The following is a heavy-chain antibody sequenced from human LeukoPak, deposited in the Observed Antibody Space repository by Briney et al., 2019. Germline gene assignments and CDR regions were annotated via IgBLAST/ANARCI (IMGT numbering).Heavy chain of an antibody. CDR3: AKVGSGPRGGPATYYMDV. CDR2: INPNSGGT. Sequence: ASVKVSCKASGYTFTGYYMHWVRQAPGQGLEWMGWINPNSGGTNYAQKFQGRVTMTRDTSISTAYMELSSLRSEDTAVYYCAKVGSGPRGGPATYYMDVWGKGTTVTISS. J-gene: IGHJ6*03. V-gene: IGHV1-2*02. D-gene: IGHD3-10*01. CDR1: GYTFTGYY.